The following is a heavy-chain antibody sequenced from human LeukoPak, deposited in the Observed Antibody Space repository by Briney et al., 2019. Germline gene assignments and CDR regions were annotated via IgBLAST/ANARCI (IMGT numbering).Heavy chain of an antibody. CDR1: GFTFSSYA. V-gene: IGHV3-23*01. Sequence: GGSLRLSCAASGFTFSSYAMSWVRQAPGKGLEWVSAISGNGGSTYYADSVKGQSTISRDNSKNALYMQMNSLRAEDTAVYYCAKERITMIVVVIHDAFDIWGQGTMVTVSS. CDR2: ISGNGGST. D-gene: IGHD3-22*01. CDR3: AKERITMIVVVIHDAFDI. J-gene: IGHJ3*02.